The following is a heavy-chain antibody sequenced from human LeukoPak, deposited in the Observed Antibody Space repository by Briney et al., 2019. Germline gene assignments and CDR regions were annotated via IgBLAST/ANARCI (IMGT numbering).Heavy chain of an antibody. J-gene: IGHJ4*02. Sequence: PGGSLRLSCVGSGFTFRSHAMSWVRQAPEKGLEFVSGIYENGGTTYYADSVKGRFSISRDNSKNTPYLQMDSLRGEDTAVYYCAKDFRIGYSAHFDYWGQGALVTVSS. CDR2: IYENGGTT. CDR1: GFTFRSHA. V-gene: IGHV3-23*01. CDR3: AKDFRIGYSAHFDY. D-gene: IGHD2-21*01.